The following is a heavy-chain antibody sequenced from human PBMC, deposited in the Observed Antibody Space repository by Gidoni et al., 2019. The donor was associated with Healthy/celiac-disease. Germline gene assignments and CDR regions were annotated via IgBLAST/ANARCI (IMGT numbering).Heavy chain of an antibody. CDR3: ARAGGHELHGNSDY. CDR1: GFPFRAHY. J-gene: IGHJ4*02. V-gene: IGHV3-72*01. CDR2: TRNKANSYTT. D-gene: IGHD2-15*01. Sequence: EVQLVESGGVLLQPGVSLRLPCAASGFPFRAHYMDWVRQAPGKGLDWVSLTRNKANSYTTEYAASVKGRFTMSRDESKNSLDLQMNSLKTEDTAVYYCARAGGHELHGNSDYWGQGTLVTVSS.